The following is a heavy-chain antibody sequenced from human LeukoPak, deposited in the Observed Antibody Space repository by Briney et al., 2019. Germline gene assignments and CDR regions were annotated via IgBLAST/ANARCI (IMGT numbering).Heavy chain of an antibody. V-gene: IGHV4-61*05. CDR3: ARHWLDSGTPDRFDY. CDR2: IFYTGST. J-gene: IGHJ4*02. Sequence: SETLSLTCTVSGDSISTSGYYYDWIRQPPGKGLEWIAQIFYTGSTDYNPSLKSRVTISIDTSKRQFSLRLNSVTAADTAVYYCARHWLDSGTPDRFDYWGQGTLVTVSS. D-gene: IGHD3-10*01. CDR1: GDSISTSGYY.